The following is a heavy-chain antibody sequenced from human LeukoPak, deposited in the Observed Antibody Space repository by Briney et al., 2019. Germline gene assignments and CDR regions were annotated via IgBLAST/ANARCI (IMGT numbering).Heavy chain of an antibody. J-gene: IGHJ3*02. CDR1: GGSISSYS. CDR3: AGGTGDAFDI. V-gene: IGHV4-59*01. Sequence: SETLSLTCTVSGGSISSYSWSWIRQPPGKGLEWIGYIYYSGSTNYNPSLKSRVTISVDTSTNQFSLKLSSVTAADTAVYFCAGGTGDAFDIWGQGTMVTVSS. CDR2: IYYSGST.